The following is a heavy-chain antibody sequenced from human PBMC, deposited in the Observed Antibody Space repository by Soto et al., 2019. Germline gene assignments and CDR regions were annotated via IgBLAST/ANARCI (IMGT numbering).Heavy chain of an antibody. CDR2: ISSSSSTI. Sequence: PGGSLRLSCAASGFTFSSYIMNWVRQAQGKGLEWVSYISSSSSTIYYADSVKGRFTISRDNAKNSLYLQMNSLRAEDTAVYYCAREGYSSSWYLVNWFDPCGQGTLVTVSS. V-gene: IGHV3-48*01. D-gene: IGHD6-13*01. J-gene: IGHJ5*02. CDR3: AREGYSSSWYLVNWFDP. CDR1: GFTFSSYI.